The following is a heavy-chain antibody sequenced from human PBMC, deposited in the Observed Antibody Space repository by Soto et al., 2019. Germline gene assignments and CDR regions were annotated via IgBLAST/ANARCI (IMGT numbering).Heavy chain of an antibody. V-gene: IGHV1-18*01. CDR1: GYTFTSYG. D-gene: IGHD2-2*01. J-gene: IGHJ4*02. CDR2: ISTYNGNT. Sequence: ASVKVSCKASGYTFTSYGISWVRQAPGQGLEWMGWISTYNGNTKYTQKLQGRVTMTTDTSTSTAYMELMSLRSDDTAVYYCARDYCRSPICYLPDYWGQGTLVTVSS. CDR3: ARDYCRSPICYLPDY.